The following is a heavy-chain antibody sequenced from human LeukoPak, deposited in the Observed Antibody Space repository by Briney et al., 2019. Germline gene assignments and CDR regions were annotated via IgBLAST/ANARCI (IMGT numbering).Heavy chain of an antibody. CDR1: GFTVSSND. D-gene: IGHD5-24*01. CDR3: AREGYSPRDGYNFNFDY. CDR2: IYSGGST. J-gene: IGHJ4*02. Sequence: GGSLRLSCAASGFTVSSNDMSWVRQAPGKGLECISVIYSGGSTDYADSVKGRLTISRDNAKSSLYLQMNSLRAEDTAVYYCAREGYSPRDGYNFNFDYWGQGTLVTVSS. V-gene: IGHV3-53*01.